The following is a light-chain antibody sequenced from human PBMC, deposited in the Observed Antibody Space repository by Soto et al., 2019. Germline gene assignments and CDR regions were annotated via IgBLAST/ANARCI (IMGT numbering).Light chain of an antibody. CDR3: SSFKRSSTYV. Sequence: QSALTQPASVSGSPGQSITNSCTGTSSDVGGYNYVSWYQQHPGKAPKLMIYEVSNRPSGVSNRFSGSKSGNTASLSISGLQAEDEADYYCSSFKRSSTYVFGTGTKLTVL. V-gene: IGLV2-14*01. CDR1: SSDVGGYNY. CDR2: EVS. J-gene: IGLJ1*01.